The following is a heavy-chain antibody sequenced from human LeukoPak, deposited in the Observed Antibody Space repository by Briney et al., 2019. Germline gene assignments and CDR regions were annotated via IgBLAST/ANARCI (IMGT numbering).Heavy chain of an antibody. CDR2: ISPSGGSI. D-gene: IGHD2-2*01. V-gene: IGHV3-48*03. CDR1: GFAFSNYE. J-gene: IGHJ5*02. CDR3: VRVRYCSSTNCHGGWFDP. Sequence: PEGSLGLSCAASGFAFSNYEMNWVRQAPGKGLEWVSYISPSGGSITYADSVKGRYTISRDNAKNSLYLQMNSLGAEDTAVYYCVRVRYCSSTNCHGGWFDPWGQGTLVTVSS.